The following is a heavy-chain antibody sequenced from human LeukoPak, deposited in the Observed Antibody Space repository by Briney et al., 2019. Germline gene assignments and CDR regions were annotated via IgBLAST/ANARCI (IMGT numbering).Heavy chain of an antibody. CDR3: AKDRIAAAGRHPFDY. J-gene: IGHJ4*02. CDR1: GFTFSSYA. D-gene: IGHD6-13*01. CDR2: ISGSGGST. Sequence: SGGSLRLSCAASGFTFSSYAMSWVRQAPGKGREWVSAISGSGGSTYYADSVKGRFTISRGNSKNTLYLQMNSLRAEDTAVYYCAKDRIAAAGRHPFDYWGQGALVTVSS. V-gene: IGHV3-23*01.